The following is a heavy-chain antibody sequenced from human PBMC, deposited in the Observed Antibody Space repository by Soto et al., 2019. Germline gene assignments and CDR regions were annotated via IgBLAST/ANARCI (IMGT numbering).Heavy chain of an antibody. CDR2: IYYNGGA. CDR3: AREGPSGYYYHFDY. J-gene: IGHJ4*02. CDR1: GGSSSRTGYY. Sequence: PSETLSLTCTVSGGSSSRTGYYWGWIRQSPGKGMEWIGSIYYNGGAFYNPSLKRRVTISVDTSKTQFSLDLGSVATTDTAVYYCAREGPSGYYYHFDYWGQGTQVTVSS. V-gene: IGHV4-39*01. D-gene: IGHD3-22*01.